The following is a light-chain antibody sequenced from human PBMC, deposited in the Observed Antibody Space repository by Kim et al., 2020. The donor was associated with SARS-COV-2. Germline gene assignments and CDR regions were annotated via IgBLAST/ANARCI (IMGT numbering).Light chain of an antibody. V-gene: IGLV3-19*01. Sequence: SSELTQDPAVSVALGQTVRITCQGDSLRTYYASWYQQKPGQAPILVIYGKNNRPSGIPDRFSASSSGNTASLTVTGAQAVDEADYYCYSRDNSGDHVVFGGGTQLTVL. CDR1: SLRTYY. J-gene: IGLJ2*01. CDR2: GKN. CDR3: YSRDNSGDHVV.